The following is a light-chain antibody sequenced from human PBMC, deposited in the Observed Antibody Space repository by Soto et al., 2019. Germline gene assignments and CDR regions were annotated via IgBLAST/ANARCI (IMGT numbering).Light chain of an antibody. J-gene: IGKJ5*01. V-gene: IGKV3D-15*01. CDR1: QSVSSN. CDR3: QQYNNWPPA. CDR2: GGS. Sequence: DIVLTQSPGTLSLSPGERATLSCRASQSVSSNHLAWYQQKPGQAPRLLIYGGSSRATGIPARFSGSGSGTEFTLTISSLQSEDFAVYYCQQYNNWPPAFGQGTRLEIK.